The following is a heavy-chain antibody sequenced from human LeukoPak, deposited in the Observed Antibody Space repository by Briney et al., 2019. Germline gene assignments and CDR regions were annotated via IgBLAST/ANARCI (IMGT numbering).Heavy chain of an antibody. V-gene: IGHV3-7*03. J-gene: IGHJ6*03. CDR2: MKHDESER. CDR1: GVSFSAYS. CDR3: ARDVPCLVRGNQQYYYMDV. Sequence: AESLRLSCAASGVSFSAYSMSWVRQAPGNVRECLANMKHDESERQYVDSVKGRFTISRDNAKNSLHLLMRSLRAEDTAVYLCARDVPCLVRGNQQYYYMDVWGNGTTVTVSS. D-gene: IGHD3-10*01.